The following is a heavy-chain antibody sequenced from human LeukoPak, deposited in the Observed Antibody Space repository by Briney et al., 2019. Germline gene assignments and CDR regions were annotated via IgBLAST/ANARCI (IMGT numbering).Heavy chain of an antibody. CDR2: IYPGDSDT. Sequence: GESLKISCKGSGYSFTSYWIGWVRQMPGKGLEWMGIIYPGDSDTRYSPSFRGQVTISADKSISTAYLQWSSLKASDTAMYYCARKMATIYHWFDPWGQGTLVTVSS. D-gene: IGHD5-24*01. CDR3: ARKMATIYHWFDP. CDR1: GYSFTSYW. V-gene: IGHV5-51*01. J-gene: IGHJ5*02.